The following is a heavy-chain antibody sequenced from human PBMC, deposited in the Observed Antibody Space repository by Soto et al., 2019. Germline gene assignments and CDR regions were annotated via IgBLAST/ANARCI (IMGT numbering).Heavy chain of an antibody. V-gene: IGHV4-61*01. Sequence: QAQLQESGPGPVKPSETLSLTCTVSGGSVSGGTHYWSWIRQPPGKGLEWIGYIYNCGSTNYNPSLKSRVTISVDTSKNQFSLKLSSVTAADTAVYYCARGYRTSWYWFDLWGRGTLVTVSS. J-gene: IGHJ2*01. CDR2: IYNCGST. CDR3: ARGYRTSWYWFDL. CDR1: GGSVSGGTHY. D-gene: IGHD6-13*01.